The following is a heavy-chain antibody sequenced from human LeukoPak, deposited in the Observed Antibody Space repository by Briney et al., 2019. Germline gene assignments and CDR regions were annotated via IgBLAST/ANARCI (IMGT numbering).Heavy chain of an antibody. Sequence: VGSVKVSCKVSGYTLTELSMHWVRQAPGKGLEWMGGFDPEDGETIYAQKFQGRVTMTEDTSTETAYMELSSLRSEDTAVYYCATVNYDSSGYLSREIKHFDYWGQGTLVTVSS. CDR1: GYTLTELS. CDR2: FDPEDGET. D-gene: IGHD3-22*01. V-gene: IGHV1-24*01. CDR3: ATVNYDSSGYLSREIKHFDY. J-gene: IGHJ4*02.